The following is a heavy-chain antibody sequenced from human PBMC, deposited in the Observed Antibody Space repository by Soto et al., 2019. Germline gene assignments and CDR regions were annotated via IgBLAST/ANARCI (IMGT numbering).Heavy chain of an antibody. D-gene: IGHD6-13*01. CDR3: VREPWGFSGTWYDY. CDR1: KFSFNNYW. Sequence: GGSLRLSCAASKFSFNNYWMPWVRQVPGKGPVWVSRINHDGSRTEYADSVKGRFTISRDNTKNTLYLQMNSLRVDDTAMYYCVREPWGFSGTWYDYWGQGTLVTVSS. CDR2: INHDGSRT. J-gene: IGHJ4*02. V-gene: IGHV3-74*03.